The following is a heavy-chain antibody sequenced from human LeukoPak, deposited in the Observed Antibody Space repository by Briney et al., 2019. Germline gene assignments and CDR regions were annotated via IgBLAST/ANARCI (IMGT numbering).Heavy chain of an antibody. CDR3: ARYRYSGSYSIGGYGYFDY. CDR1: GGSFSGYY. V-gene: IGHV4-34*01. CDR2: INHSGST. D-gene: IGHD1-26*01. Sequence: PSETLSLTCAVYGGSFSGYYWSWIRQPPGKGLEWIGEINHSGSTNYNPSLKSRVTISVDTSKNQFSLKLSSVTAADTAVYYCARYRYSGSYSIGGYGYFDYWGQGTLVTVSS. J-gene: IGHJ4*02.